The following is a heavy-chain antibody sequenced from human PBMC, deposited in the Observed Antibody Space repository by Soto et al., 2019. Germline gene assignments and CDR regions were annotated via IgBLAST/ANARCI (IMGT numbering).Heavy chain of an antibody. V-gene: IGHV4-31*03. CDR3: ASTSSTYYDFWSGYYYYYYGMDV. CDR1: GGSLSSGGYY. CDR2: IYYSGST. D-gene: IGHD3-3*01. J-gene: IGHJ6*02. Sequence: PSDTLSLTCTVSGGSLSSGGYYWRWIRQHPGKGLEWIGYIYYSGSTYYNPSLKSRVTISVDTSKNQFSLKLSSVTAADTAVYYCASTSSTYYDFWSGYYYYYYGMDVWRQGTTVTSP.